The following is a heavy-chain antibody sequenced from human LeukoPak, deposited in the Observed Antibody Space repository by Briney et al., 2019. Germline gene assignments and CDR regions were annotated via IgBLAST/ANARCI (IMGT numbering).Heavy chain of an antibody. CDR1: GGSISSGGYY. J-gene: IGHJ4*02. CDR3: ARFTKITSSPFDY. Sequence: SQTLSLTCTVSGGSISSGGYYWSWIRQHPGKGLEWIGYIYYSGSTYYNPSLKSRVTISVDTSKNQFSLKLSSVTAADTAVYYCARFTKITSSPFDYWGQGTLVTVSS. V-gene: IGHV4-31*03. CDR2: IYYSGST. D-gene: IGHD3-22*01.